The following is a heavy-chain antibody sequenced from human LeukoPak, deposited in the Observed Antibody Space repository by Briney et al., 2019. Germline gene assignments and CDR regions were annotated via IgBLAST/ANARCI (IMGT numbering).Heavy chain of an antibody. V-gene: IGHV1-8*01. Sequence: GASVKVSCKASGYTFTSYDMNWVRQATGQGLEWMGWMNPNSGNTGYAQKFQGRVTMTRNTSISTAYMELSSLRSEDTAVYYCARYCSGGSCHTRTAEYFQHWGQGTLVTVSS. D-gene: IGHD2-15*01. CDR1: GYTFTSYD. CDR3: ARYCSGGSCHTRTAEYFQH. J-gene: IGHJ1*01. CDR2: MNPNSGNT.